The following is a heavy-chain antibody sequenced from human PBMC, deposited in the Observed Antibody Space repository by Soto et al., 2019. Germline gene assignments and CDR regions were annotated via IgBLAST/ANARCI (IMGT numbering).Heavy chain of an antibody. V-gene: IGHV3-23*01. Sequence: GGSLRLSSPASGFPFSGYAMSGVRPAPGKGLEWVSAISGSGGSTYYADSVKGRFTISRDNSKNTLYLQMNSLRAEDTAVYYCAKDRNYDILTGYLYYFDYWGQGTLVTVSS. D-gene: IGHD3-9*01. CDR2: ISGSGGST. CDR1: GFPFSGYA. J-gene: IGHJ4*02. CDR3: AKDRNYDILTGYLYYFDY.